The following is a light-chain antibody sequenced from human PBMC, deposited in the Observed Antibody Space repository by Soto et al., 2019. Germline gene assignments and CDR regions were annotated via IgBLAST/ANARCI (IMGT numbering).Light chain of an antibody. CDR3: QQSFSFRAT. Sequence: DIQMTQSPSSLSASVGDRVTITFRASQSISDSLNWYQHKPGTAPKLLIYAASSLQSGVPSRFSVAGCGRGWGLTISSLQPEDFGTYFCQQSFSFRATLVGGTKVDIK. V-gene: IGKV1-39*01. CDR1: QSISDS. J-gene: IGKJ4*01. CDR2: AAS.